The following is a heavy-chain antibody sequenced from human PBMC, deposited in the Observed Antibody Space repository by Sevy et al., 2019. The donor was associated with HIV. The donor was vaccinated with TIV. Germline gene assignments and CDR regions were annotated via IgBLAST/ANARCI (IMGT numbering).Heavy chain of an antibody. Sequence: ETLSLTCSVSGGSISSTSYYWGWIRQPPGKGLEWIGTIYYTGNTYYNPSLKSRVTISVDTSKNRFSLKLSSVTAADTAVYSCARQSWYTSGWFWFDPWGQGTLVTVSS. V-gene: IGHV4-39*01. CDR3: ARQSWYTSGWFWFDP. D-gene: IGHD6-19*01. CDR1: GGSISSTSYY. CDR2: IYYTGNT. J-gene: IGHJ5*02.